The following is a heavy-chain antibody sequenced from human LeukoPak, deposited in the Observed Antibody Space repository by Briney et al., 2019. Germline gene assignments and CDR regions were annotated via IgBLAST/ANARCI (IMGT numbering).Heavy chain of an antibody. CDR3: ASYYCSSGSCYFDT. J-gene: IGHJ4*02. D-gene: IGHD2-15*01. V-gene: IGHV3-53*01. CDR2: IYRGDT. CDR1: GFTAGYNY. Sequence: GGSLRLSCAVSGFTAGYNYMSWVRQAPGKGLEWVSVIYRGDTYYADSVKGRFAISRDDSKNTVFLQMNRLRADDTAVYFCASYYCSSGSCYFDTWGQGTLVAVSS.